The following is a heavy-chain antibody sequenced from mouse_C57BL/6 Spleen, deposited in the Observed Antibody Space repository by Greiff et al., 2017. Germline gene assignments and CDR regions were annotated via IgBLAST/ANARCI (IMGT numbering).Heavy chain of an antibody. CDR3: ARWGSGIDYAMDY. Sequence: QVQLQQPGAELVKPGASVKMSCKASGYTFTSYWITWVKQRPGHGLEWIGDIYPGSGSTNYNEKFKSKATLTVDTSSSTAYMQLSSLTSEDSAVYYCARWGSGIDYAMDYWGQGTSVTVSS. J-gene: IGHJ4*01. CDR1: GYTFTSYW. D-gene: IGHD1-3*01. V-gene: IGHV1-55*01. CDR2: IYPGSGST.